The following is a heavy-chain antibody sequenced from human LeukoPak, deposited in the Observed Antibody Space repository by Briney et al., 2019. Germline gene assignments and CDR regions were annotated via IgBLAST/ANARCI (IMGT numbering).Heavy chain of an antibody. Sequence: GGSLRLSCAASEFIFSGYWMNWVRQAPGRGREWVANIKQDGSEKQYVDSVRGRFTISRDNAKNSLYLQMNSLRVEDTAVYYCARDGFVGAADYWGQGTLVTVSS. D-gene: IGHD6-13*01. CDR3: ARDGFVGAADY. J-gene: IGHJ4*02. CDR1: EFIFSGYW. V-gene: IGHV3-7*01. CDR2: IKQDGSEK.